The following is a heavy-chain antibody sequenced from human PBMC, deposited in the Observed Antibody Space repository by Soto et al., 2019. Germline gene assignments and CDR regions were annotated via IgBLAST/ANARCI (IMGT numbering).Heavy chain of an antibody. CDR2: IWYDGSNK. V-gene: IGHV3-33*01. Sequence: GGSLRLSCAASGFTFSSYGMHWVRQAPGKGLEWVAVIWYDGSNKYYADSVKGRFTISRDNSKNTLYLQMNSLRAEDTAVYYCARAVEYSSSSGIDYWGQGTLVTVSS. D-gene: IGHD6-6*01. J-gene: IGHJ4*02. CDR1: GFTFSSYG. CDR3: ARAVEYSSSSGIDY.